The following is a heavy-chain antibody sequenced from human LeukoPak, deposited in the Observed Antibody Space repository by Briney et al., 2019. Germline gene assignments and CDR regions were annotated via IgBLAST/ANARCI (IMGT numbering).Heavy chain of an antibody. CDR3: ARYSPMGYSSGFDY. V-gene: IGHV3-21*01. D-gene: IGHD6-19*01. J-gene: IGHJ4*02. CDR2: ISSSSSYI. CDR1: GFTFSSYS. Sequence: GGALRLSCAASGFTFSSYSMNWVRPAPGKGLEWVSSISSSSSYIYYADSLKGRFTISRDNAKNSLYRQMDSLRAEDTAVYYCARYSPMGYSSGFDYRGQGTLVTVSS.